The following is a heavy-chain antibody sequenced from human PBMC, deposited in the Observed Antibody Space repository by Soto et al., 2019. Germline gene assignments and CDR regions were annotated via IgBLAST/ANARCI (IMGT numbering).Heavy chain of an antibody. CDR3: ARGRKSIAARPIPRGALNWFDP. J-gene: IGHJ5*02. CDR1: GFTFSSYS. D-gene: IGHD6-6*01. V-gene: IGHV3-48*01. CDR2: ISSSSSTI. Sequence: PGGSLRLSCAASGFTFSSYSMNWVRQAPGKGLEWVSYISSSSSTIYYADSVKGRFTISRDNAKNSLYLQMNSLRAEDTAVYYCARGRKSIAARPIPRGALNWFDPWGQGTLVTVSS.